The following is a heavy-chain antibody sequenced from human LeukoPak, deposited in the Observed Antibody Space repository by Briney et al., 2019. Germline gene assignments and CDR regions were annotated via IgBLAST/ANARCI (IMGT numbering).Heavy chain of an antibody. CDR1: GYTFTGYY. CDR3: ARVDSSAPNTFDY. J-gene: IGHJ4*02. CDR2: INPNSGGT. Sequence: ASVKVSCKASGYTFTGYYMHWVRQAPGQGLEWMGWINPNSGGTNYAQKFQGRVTMTRDTSISTAYMELSRLRSDDTAGYYCARVDSSAPNTFDYWGQGTLVTVSS. V-gene: IGHV1-2*02. D-gene: IGHD3-22*01.